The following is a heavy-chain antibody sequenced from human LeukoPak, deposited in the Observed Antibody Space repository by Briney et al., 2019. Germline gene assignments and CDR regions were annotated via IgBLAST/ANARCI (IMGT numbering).Heavy chain of an antibody. CDR1: GGSFSGYH. Sequence: SQTLSLTCAVYGGSFSGYHWSWICQPPGKGLEWIGEINHSGSTNYNPSLKSRGTISVDTSKNQFSLKLSSVTAADTAVYYCARSFPDIVVVPAAIYFDYWGQGTLVTVSS. D-gene: IGHD2-2*01. J-gene: IGHJ4*02. CDR3: ARSFPDIVVVPAAIYFDY. CDR2: INHSGST. V-gene: IGHV4-34*01.